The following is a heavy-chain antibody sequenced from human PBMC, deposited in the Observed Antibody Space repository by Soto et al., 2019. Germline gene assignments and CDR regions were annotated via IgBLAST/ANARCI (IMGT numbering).Heavy chain of an antibody. CDR3: TSGQVAAARY. J-gene: IGHJ4*02. D-gene: IGHD2-2*01. V-gene: IGHV4-34*01. Sequence: QVQLQQWGAGLLKSSETLSLTCAVYRGSFTGYYWSWIRQPPGKGLEWIGEINNGGSTNYNPSLMSPVTISIDTSKNQFSLNLSSVTAAATAVYYCTSGQVAAARYWGQGTLVTVAS. CDR2: INNGGST. CDR1: RGSFTGYY.